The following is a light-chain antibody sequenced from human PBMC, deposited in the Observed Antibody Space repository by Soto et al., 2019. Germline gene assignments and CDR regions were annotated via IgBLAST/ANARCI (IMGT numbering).Light chain of an antibody. Sequence: QSAVTQPPSVSGTPGQRVTIFCSGRRSNIGSNLVYWYQQLPGTAPKLLIFSNDQRPSGGPDRFSGSRSGTSASLAISGLRSEDEGDYYCAAWDDSLSGVVFGGGTKLTVL. CDR3: AAWDDSLSGVV. CDR1: RSNIGSNL. CDR2: SND. V-gene: IGLV1-47*02. J-gene: IGLJ2*01.